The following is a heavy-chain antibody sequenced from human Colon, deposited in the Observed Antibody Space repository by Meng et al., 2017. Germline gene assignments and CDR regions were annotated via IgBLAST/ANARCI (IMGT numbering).Heavy chain of an antibody. CDR3: ARLIGASGSFDY. CDR2: VSHSGPT. J-gene: IGHJ4*02. V-gene: IGHV4-4*02. CDR1: GGSIDTTIW. D-gene: IGHD3-10*01. Sequence: QVQLQQSGPGLVQPSGTLSLTCAVSGGSIDTTIWWSWVRQPPGKGLEWIGEVSHSGPTRYNPSLKSRVTLSVDTSKDQFSVKLSSVTAADTAIYYCARLIGASGSFDYWGQGTLVTVSS.